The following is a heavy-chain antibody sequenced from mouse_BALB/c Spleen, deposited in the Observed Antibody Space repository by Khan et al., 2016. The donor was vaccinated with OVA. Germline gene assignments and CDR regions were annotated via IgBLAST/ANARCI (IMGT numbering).Heavy chain of an antibody. CDR2: IWGGGST. CDR1: GFSFSRYS. J-gene: IGHJ3*01. V-gene: IGHV2-6-4*01. D-gene: IGHD2-4*01. CDR3: ARKFLDYDYDGWLAY. Sequence: QVQLKESGPGLVAPSQSLSITCTVSGFSFSRYSVHWVRQPPGKGLEWLGMIWGGGSTDYNSALKSRLSISTDNYKSQVFLKMNSLQTDDTAINYCARKFLDYDYDGWLAYGGQGTRGTVSA.